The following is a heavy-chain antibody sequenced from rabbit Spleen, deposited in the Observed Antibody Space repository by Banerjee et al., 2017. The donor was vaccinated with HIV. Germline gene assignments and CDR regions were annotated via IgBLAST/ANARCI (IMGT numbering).Heavy chain of an antibody. Sequence: QEQLVESGGGLVQPGGSLKLSCTASGFSFSSNDYMCWVRQAPGKGLEWIACTAGGRSTFTYYASWAKGRFTISKASSTTVTLQMTSLTAADTATYFCARDTATSFSTYGMDLWGPGTLVTVS. CDR3: ARDTATSFSTYGMDL. V-gene: IGHV1S45*01. CDR2: TAGGRSTFT. J-gene: IGHJ6*01. D-gene: IGHD1-1*01. CDR1: GFSFSSNDY.